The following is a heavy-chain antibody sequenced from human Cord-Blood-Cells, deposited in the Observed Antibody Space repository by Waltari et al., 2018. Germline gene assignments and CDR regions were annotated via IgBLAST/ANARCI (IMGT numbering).Heavy chain of an antibody. V-gene: IGHV1-69*08. J-gene: IGHJ4*02. CDR3: ARESLVATYYFDY. CDR1: GGTFSSNT. CDR2: IIPILGIA. Sequence: QLQLVQSGAELKSPGSSVKVSCTASGGTFSSNTTSWVRQAPGQGLEWMGRIIPILGIANYAQGFQGRVTITADKSTSTAYMELSSLRSEDTAVYYCARESLVATYYFDYWGQGTLVTVSS. D-gene: IGHD5-12*01.